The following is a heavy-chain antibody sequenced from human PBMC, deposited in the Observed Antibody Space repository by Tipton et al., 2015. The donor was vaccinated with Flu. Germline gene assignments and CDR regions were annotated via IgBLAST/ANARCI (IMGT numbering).Heavy chain of an antibody. CDR2: IYTSGST. D-gene: IGHD3-22*01. CDR3: ARRTNYYDSSGYFRDNWFDP. V-gene: IGHV4-61*02. Sequence: TLSLTRTVSGGSISSGSYYWSWIRQPAGKGLEWIGRIYTSGSTNYNPSLKSRVTISVDTSKNQLSLKLSSVTAADTAVYYCARRTNYYDSSGYFRDNWFDPWGQGTLVTVSS. CDR1: GGSISSGSYY. J-gene: IGHJ5*02.